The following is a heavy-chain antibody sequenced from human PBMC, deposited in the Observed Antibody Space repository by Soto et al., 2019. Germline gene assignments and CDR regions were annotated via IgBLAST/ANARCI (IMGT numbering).Heavy chain of an antibody. J-gene: IGHJ5*02. CDR2: IYYSGST. V-gene: IGHV4-59*01. D-gene: IGHD5-18*01. CDR1: GGSISSYY. Sequence: PSETLSLTCTVSGGSISSYYWSWIRQPPGKGLEWIGYIYYSGSTNYNPSLKSRVTISVDTSKNQFSLKLSSVTAADTAVYYCARGGGYSYGRNNWFDLWGQGTLVTVSS. CDR3: ARGGGYSYGRNNWFDL.